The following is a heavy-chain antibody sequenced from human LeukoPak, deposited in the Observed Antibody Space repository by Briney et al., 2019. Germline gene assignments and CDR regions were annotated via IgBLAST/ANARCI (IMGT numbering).Heavy chain of an antibody. Sequence: SETLSLTCTVSGGSISSGSYYWSWIRQPAGKGLEWIGRIYTSGSTNYNPSLKSRVTISVDTSKNQFPLKQSSVTAADTAVYYCARALSYDILTGYSLYYFDYWGQGTLVTVSS. D-gene: IGHD3-9*01. CDR2: IYTSGST. V-gene: IGHV4-61*02. J-gene: IGHJ4*02. CDR3: ARALSYDILTGYSLYYFDY. CDR1: GGSISSGSYY.